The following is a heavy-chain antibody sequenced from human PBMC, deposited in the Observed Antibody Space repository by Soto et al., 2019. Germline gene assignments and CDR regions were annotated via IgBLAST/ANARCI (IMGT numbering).Heavy chain of an antibody. Sequence: QVQLVQSGAEVKKPGSSVKVSCKASGGTFSSYAISWVRQAPGQGLERMGGIIPILGTANYAQKFQGRVTITADESTSTAYGEMSSLRAADTAVYYRARGWGGNFPCDYWGQGTLVTVSS. D-gene: IGHD2-21*02. CDR1: GGTFSSYA. CDR3: ARGWGGNFPCDY. J-gene: IGHJ4*02. CDR2: IIPILGTA. V-gene: IGHV1-69*11.